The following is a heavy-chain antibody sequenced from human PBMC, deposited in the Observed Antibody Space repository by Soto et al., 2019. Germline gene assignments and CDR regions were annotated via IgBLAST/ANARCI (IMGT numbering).Heavy chain of an antibody. CDR3: AGGWSFDY. D-gene: IGHD6-19*01. V-gene: IGHV3-74*01. J-gene: IGHJ4*02. CDR2: INRDESST. Sequence: GGSLRLSCAASGFTFSSYWMHWVRQAPGKGLVWVSRINRDESSTNYADSVKGRFTISRDNAKNTLYLQMNSLRVEDTAVYYCAGGWSFDYWGQGTLVTVSS. CDR1: GFTFSSYW.